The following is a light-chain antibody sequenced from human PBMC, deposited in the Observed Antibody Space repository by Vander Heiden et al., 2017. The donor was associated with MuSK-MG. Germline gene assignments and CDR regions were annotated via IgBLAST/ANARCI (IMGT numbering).Light chain of an antibody. CDR1: DIGGRS. J-gene: IGLJ2*01. V-gene: IGLV3-21*04. CDR3: QVWDSPTDQWL. Sequence: YGLTQPPSVSVAPGQTARVTCGGNDIGGRSVHWYQQKPGQAPVLIIYHDSDRPSGIPERISGSSSGNTAALTISRVEAGDEADYYCQVWDSPTDQWLFGGGTKLTVL. CDR2: HDS.